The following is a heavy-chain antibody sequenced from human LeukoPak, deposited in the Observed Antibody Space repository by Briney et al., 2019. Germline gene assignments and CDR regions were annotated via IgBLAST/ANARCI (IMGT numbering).Heavy chain of an antibody. D-gene: IGHD3-10*01. J-gene: IGHJ4*02. CDR1: GYTFTSYD. V-gene: IGHV1-8*01. Sequence: ASVKVSCKASGYTFTSYDINWVRQTSGQGLEWMGWMNPNSGHTGYAQKFQGRLTMTRNTSIRTAYMELTRLRSEDTAVYFCARGRGSLSSNLDSWGQGTLVTVSS. CDR2: MNPNSGHT. CDR3: ARGRGSLSSNLDS.